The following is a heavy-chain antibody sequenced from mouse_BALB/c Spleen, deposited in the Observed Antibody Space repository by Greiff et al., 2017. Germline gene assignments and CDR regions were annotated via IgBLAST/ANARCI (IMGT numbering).Heavy chain of an antibody. D-gene: IGHD1-1*01. J-gene: IGHJ3*01. CDR2: IDPANGNT. CDR3: ARNYYGSSYEGAWFAY. V-gene: IGHV14-3*02. Sequence: VQLQHSGAELVKPGASVKLSCTASGFNIKDTYMHWVKQRPEQGLEWIGRIDPANGNTKYDPKFQGKATITADTSSNTAYLQLSSLTSEDTAVYYCARNYYGSSYEGAWFAYWGQGTLVTVSA. CDR1: GFNIKDTY.